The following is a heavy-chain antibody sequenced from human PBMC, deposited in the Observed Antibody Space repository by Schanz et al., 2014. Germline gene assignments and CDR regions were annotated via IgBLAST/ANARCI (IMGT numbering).Heavy chain of an antibody. V-gene: IGHV3-11*06. CDR2: ISGSSIHK. J-gene: IGHJ4*02. D-gene: IGHD1-7*01. CDR1: GFTFSDYY. Sequence: QVQLVDSGGGLVKPGGSLRLSCAASGFTFSDYYMAWIRQAPGKGLEWVSHISGSSIHKNYADSVKGRFSISRDNGETSVYLQINSLRVEDTAVYYCAMGGYQLHHWGQGTLVTVSS. CDR3: AMGGYQLHH.